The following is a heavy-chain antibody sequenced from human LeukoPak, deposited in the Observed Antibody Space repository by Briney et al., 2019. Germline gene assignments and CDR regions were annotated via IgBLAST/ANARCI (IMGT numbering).Heavy chain of an antibody. Sequence: SETLSLTCAVYGGSFSGYYWSWIRQPPGKGLEWIGEINHSGSTNYNPSLKSRVTLSVDTSKNQFSLKLSSVTAADTAVYYCARGGDSSGYYFAYYYFDYWGQGTLVTVSS. V-gene: IGHV4-34*01. CDR1: GGSFSGYY. CDR2: INHSGST. CDR3: ARGGDSSGYYFAYYYFDY. D-gene: IGHD3-22*01. J-gene: IGHJ4*02.